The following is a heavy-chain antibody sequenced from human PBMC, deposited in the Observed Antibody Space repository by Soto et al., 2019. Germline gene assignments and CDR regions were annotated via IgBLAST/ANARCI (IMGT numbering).Heavy chain of an antibody. D-gene: IGHD3-9*01. V-gene: IGHV4-31*03. Sequence: PSETLSLTCTVSGGSISSGGYYWSWIRQHPGKGLEWIGYIYYSGSTYYNPSLKSRVTISVDTSKNQFSLKLSSVTAADTAVYYCARPNYDILTGYYVDVWGQGTTVTVSS. J-gene: IGHJ6*02. CDR1: GGSISSGGYY. CDR3: ARPNYDILTGYYVDV. CDR2: IYYSGST.